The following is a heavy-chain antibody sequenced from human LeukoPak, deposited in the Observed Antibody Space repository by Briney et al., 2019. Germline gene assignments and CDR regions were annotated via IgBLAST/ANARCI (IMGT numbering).Heavy chain of an antibody. CDR1: RGTLTSYA. V-gene: IGHV1-69*13. D-gene: IGHD2-15*01. CDR2: IIPLFGTT. Sequence: SVKVSCKASRGTLTSYAFSSGRQTPGQGLGWMGGIIPLFGTTNYAQKFQGRVTLTADESTSTAYLELSSLRSEDTAVYYCAKTPEGYCRRDSCYLTNPMDVWGQGTTVTVSS. J-gene: IGHJ6*02. CDR3: AKTPEGYCRRDSCYLTNPMDV.